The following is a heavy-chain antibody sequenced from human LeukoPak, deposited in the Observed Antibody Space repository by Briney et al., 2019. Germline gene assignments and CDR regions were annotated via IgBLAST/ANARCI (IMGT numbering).Heavy chain of an antibody. CDR1: GFTFADYS. CDR3: ARDPGSGYEEHFDY. CDR2: ISSSGSTM. D-gene: IGHD5-12*01. V-gene: IGHV3-11*01. Sequence: PGGSLRLSCTASGFTFADYSMSWFRQAPGKGLEWVSYISSSGSTMYYTDSVKGRFTISRDNAKDSLYLQMNSLRAEDTAVYYCARDPGSGYEEHFDYWGQGTLVTVSS. J-gene: IGHJ4*02.